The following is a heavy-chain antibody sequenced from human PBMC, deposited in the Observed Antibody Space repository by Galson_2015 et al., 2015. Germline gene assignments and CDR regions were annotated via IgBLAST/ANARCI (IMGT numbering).Heavy chain of an antibody. CDR2: ISGSGGST. J-gene: IGHJ4*02. CDR1: GFTFSSYA. V-gene: IGHV3-23*01. CDR3: AKLEMGIGAAGLFDY. Sequence: SLRLSCAASGFTFSSYAMSWVRQAPGKGLEWVSAISGSGGSTYYADSVKGRFTISRDNSKNTLYLQMNSLRAEDTAVYYCAKLEMGIGAAGLFDYWGQGTLVTVSS. D-gene: IGHD6-13*01.